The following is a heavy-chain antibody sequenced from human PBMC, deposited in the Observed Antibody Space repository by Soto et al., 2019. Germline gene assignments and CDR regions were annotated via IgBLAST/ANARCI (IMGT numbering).Heavy chain of an antibody. CDR1: GHTFINYH. CDR3: ARGGSPFDY. V-gene: IGHV1-46*03. D-gene: IGHD1-26*01. J-gene: IGHJ4*02. CDR2: INPSGGIT. Sequence: ASVKVSCKASGHTFINYHMHWVRQAPGQGLEWVGIINPSGGITAYAQKFQGRITMTRDTSTSTVYMELSSLRSEDTAVYYCARGGSPFDYWGQGSLVTVSS.